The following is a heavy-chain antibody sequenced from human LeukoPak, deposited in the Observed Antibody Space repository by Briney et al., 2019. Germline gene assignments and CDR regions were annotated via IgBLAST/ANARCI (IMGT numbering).Heavy chain of an antibody. Sequence: GESLKISCKGSGYSFTTYWIGWVRQMPGKGLEWMGTIYPGDSETRYSPSFQGQVTISADKSISTAYPQWSSLKASDTAMYYCARQIVIVPAGMDVWGQGTTVTVSS. J-gene: IGHJ6*02. D-gene: IGHD2-2*01. CDR3: ARQIVIVPAGMDV. CDR2: IYPGDSET. CDR1: GYSFTTYW. V-gene: IGHV5-51*01.